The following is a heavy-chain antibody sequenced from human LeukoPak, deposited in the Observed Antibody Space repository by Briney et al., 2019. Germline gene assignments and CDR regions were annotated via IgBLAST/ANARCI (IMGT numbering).Heavy chain of an antibody. J-gene: IGHJ6*03. CDR3: ATVAVAGPDNRYYYYYYMDV. CDR1: GYTLTELS. D-gene: IGHD6-19*01. Sequence: ASVKVSFKVSGYTLTELSMHWVRQAPGKGLEWMGGFDPEDGETIYAQKFQGRVTMTEDTSTDTAYMELSSLRSEDTAVYYCATVAVAGPDNRYYYYYYMDVWGKGTTVTVSS. CDR2: FDPEDGET. V-gene: IGHV1-24*01.